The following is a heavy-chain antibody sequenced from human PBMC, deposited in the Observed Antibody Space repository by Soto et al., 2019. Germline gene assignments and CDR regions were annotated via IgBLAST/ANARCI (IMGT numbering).Heavy chain of an antibody. CDR2: INHSGST. J-gene: IGHJ6*03. D-gene: IGHD3-10*01. CDR3: ARGDGTSDYGSGREAVARYYYYYMDV. Sequence: QVQLQQWGAGLLKPSETLSLTCAVYGGSFSGYYWSWIRQPPGKGLEWIGEINHSGSTNYSPSLKSRVTISVDTSKNQFSLKLSSVTAADTAVYYCARGDGTSDYGSGREAVARYYYYYMDVWGKGTTVTVSS. CDR1: GGSFSGYY. V-gene: IGHV4-34*01.